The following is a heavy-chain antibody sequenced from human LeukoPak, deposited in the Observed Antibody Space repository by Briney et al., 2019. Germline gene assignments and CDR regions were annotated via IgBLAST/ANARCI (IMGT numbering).Heavy chain of an antibody. J-gene: IGHJ1*01. V-gene: IGHV3-66*01. Sequence: GGSLRLSCAASGFTVSSNYMSWVRQAPGKGLEWVSVIYSGGSTYYADSVKGRFTISRDNSKNTLYLQMNSLRAEDTAVYYCARADYVWGSYNHWGQGTLVTVSS. D-gene: IGHD3-16*01. CDR1: GFTVSSNY. CDR3: ARADYVWGSYNH. CDR2: IYSGGST.